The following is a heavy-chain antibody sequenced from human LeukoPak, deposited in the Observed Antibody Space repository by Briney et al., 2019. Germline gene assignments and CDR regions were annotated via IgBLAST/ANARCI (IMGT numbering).Heavy chain of an antibody. CDR2: ISHSGSV. J-gene: IGHJ4*02. Sequence: SETLSLTCTVSGGSVSNYYWSWIRQSPGKGLEWIGYISHSGSVNYNPSLKSRVTISVDTSKNQFSLKLSSVTAADTAVYYCARERYYYDSSGYHRFFDYWGQGTLVTVSS. CDR3: ARERYYYDSSGYHRFFDY. V-gene: IGHV4-59*02. D-gene: IGHD3-22*01. CDR1: GGSVSNYY.